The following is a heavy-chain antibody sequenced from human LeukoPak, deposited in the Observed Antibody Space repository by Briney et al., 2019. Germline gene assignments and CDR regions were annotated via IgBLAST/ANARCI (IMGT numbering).Heavy chain of an antibody. CDR3: AKDLRAVFDY. CDR1: GFTFSSYS. V-gene: IGHV3-21*01. Sequence: GGSLRLSCAASGFTFSSYSMNWVRQAPGKGLEWVSSISRSSSYIYYADSVKGRFTISRDNAKNTLYLQMNSLRAEGTAVYYCAKDLRAVFDYWGQGTLVTVSS. J-gene: IGHJ4*02. CDR2: ISRSSSYI.